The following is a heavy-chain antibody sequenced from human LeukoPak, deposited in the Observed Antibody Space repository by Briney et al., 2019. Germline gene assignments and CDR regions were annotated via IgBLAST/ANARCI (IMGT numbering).Heavy chain of an antibody. CDR3: AKDLPDSSGYQTLGY. V-gene: IGHV3-23*01. CDR1: GFTFSSYA. CDR2: ISGSGGST. D-gene: IGHD3-22*01. J-gene: IGHJ4*02. Sequence: GGSLRLSCAASGFTFSSYAMSWVRQAPGKGLEWVSAISGSGGSTYYADSAKGRFTISRDNSKNTLYLQMNSLRAEDTAVYYCAKDLPDSSGYQTLGYWGQGTLVTVSS.